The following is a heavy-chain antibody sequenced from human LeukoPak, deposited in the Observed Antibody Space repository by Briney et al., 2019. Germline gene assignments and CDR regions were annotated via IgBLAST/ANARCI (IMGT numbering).Heavy chain of an antibody. CDR3: ARAGGGDFWSGLGNWFDP. CDR1: GGSIRSGDYY. J-gene: IGHJ5*02. D-gene: IGHD3-3*01. V-gene: IGHV4-30-4*08. Sequence: SETLSLTXTVSGGSIRSGDYYWSWIRQPPGKGLEWIGYIYYSGSTYYNPSLKSRVTISVDTSKNQFSLKLSSVTAADTAVYYCARAGGGDFWSGLGNWFDPWGQGTLVTVSS. CDR2: IYYSGST.